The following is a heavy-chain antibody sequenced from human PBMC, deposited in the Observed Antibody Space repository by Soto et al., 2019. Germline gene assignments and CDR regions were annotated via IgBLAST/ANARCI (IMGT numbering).Heavy chain of an antibody. CDR1: DSSNGCDC. D-gene: IGHD3-9*01. V-gene: IGHV4-59*01. CDR3: ARALILTGYYIHDAFDI. CDR2: SYYSAST. J-gene: IGHJ3*02. Sequence: PSXTLPLPCIDTDSSNGCDCRSWITQPPGKGLESSGYSYYSASTNYNPSLKSRVTIPVATSQNQFSLKLSSVTAADKAVYYCARALILTGYYIHDAFDIWGQGTMVTVSS.